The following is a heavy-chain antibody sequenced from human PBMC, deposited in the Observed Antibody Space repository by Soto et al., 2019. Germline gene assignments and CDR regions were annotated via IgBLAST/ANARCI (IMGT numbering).Heavy chain of an antibody. CDR1: GFTFSSYG. CDR2: ISYDGSNK. D-gene: IGHD2-8*01. CDR3: AKEYTKQNYYYYGMDV. Sequence: QVQLVESGGGVVQPGRSLRLSCAASGFTFSSYGMHWVRQAPGKGLEWVAVISYDGSNKYYADSVKGRFTISRDNSKNTLYLQMNSLRAEDTAVYYCAKEYTKQNYYYYGMDVWGQGTTVTVSS. V-gene: IGHV3-30*18. J-gene: IGHJ6*02.